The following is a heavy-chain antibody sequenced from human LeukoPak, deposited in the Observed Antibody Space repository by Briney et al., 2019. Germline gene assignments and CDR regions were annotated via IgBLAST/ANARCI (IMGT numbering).Heavy chain of an antibody. J-gene: IGHJ5*02. V-gene: IGHV4-59*01. CDR2: IYYSGST. CDR1: GGSISSYY. Sequence: SETLSLTCTVSGGSISSYYWSWIRQPSGKGLEWIGYIYYSGSTNYNPSLKSRVTISVDTSKNQFSLKLSSVTAADTAVYYCASGPVNCTNGVCYRGNWFDPWGQGTLVTVSS. D-gene: IGHD2-8*01. CDR3: ASGPVNCTNGVCYRGNWFDP.